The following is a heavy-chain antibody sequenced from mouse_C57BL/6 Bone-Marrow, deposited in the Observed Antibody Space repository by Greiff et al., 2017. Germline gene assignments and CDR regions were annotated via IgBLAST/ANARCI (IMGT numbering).Heavy chain of an antibody. CDR3: ARHGDYYGSSYWYFDV. D-gene: IGHD1-1*01. CDR2: ISSGGSYT. J-gene: IGHJ1*03. V-gene: IGHV5-6*01. Sequence: EVQVVESGGDLVKPGGSLKLSCAASGFTFSSYGMSWVRQTPDKRLEWVATISSGGSYTYYPDSVKGRFTISRDNAKNTLYLQMSSLKSEDTAMYYWARHGDYYGSSYWYFDVWGTGTTVTVSS. CDR1: GFTFSSYG.